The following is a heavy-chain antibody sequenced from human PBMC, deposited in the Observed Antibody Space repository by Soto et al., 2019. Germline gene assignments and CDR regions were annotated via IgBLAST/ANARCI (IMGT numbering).Heavy chain of an antibody. CDR1: GFTFSSYA. CDR3: AKDASIAARPTFDY. V-gene: IGHV3-23*01. Sequence: GGSLRLSCAASGFTFSSYAMSWVRQAPGKGLEWVSAISGSGGSTYYADSVKGRFSMSRDNSKNTLYLQMNSLRDEDTAVYYCAKDASIAARPTFDYWGQGTLVTVSS. D-gene: IGHD6-6*01. CDR2: ISGSGGST. J-gene: IGHJ4*02.